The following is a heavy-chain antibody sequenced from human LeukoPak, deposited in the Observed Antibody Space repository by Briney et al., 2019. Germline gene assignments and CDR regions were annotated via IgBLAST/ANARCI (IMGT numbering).Heavy chain of an antibody. CDR2: INHSGST. CDR3: ARPSITGSAAPKYFDY. V-gene: IGHV4-34*01. Sequence: PSETLSLTCAVYGGSFSGYYWSWIRQPPGKGLEWIGEINHSGSTNYNPSLKSRVTISVDTSKNQFSLKLSSMTAADTAVYYCARPSITGSAAPKYFDYWGQGTLVTVSS. D-gene: IGHD1-14*01. CDR1: GGSFSGYY. J-gene: IGHJ4*02.